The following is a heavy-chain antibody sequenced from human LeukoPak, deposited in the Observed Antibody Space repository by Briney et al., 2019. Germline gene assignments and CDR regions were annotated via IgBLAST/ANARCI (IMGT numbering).Heavy chain of an antibody. V-gene: IGHV3-23*01. CDR3: GKLLYSSGMYHFDY. D-gene: IGHD3-10*01. Sequence: PGGSLRLSCATSGFTFSSSAMSWVRQPPGKGLAWVSTISGSGGGTYYADSVKGRFTISRDNSKNTLYLQMNSLRAEDTAVFYCGKLLYSSGMYHFDYWGQGTPVTVSS. CDR1: GFTFSSSA. CDR2: ISGSGGGT. J-gene: IGHJ4*02.